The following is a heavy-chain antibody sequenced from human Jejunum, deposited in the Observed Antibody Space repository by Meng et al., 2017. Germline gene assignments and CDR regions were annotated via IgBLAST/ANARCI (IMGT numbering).Heavy chain of an antibody. CDR2: ISSDGGST. D-gene: IGHD1-26*01. V-gene: IGHV3-64*01. J-gene: IGHJ4*02. CDR3: ARGSESIYSGSYS. Sequence: GGSLRLSCAASGFIFSDYPMHWFRQAPGKGLEYVSTISSDGGSTYYANSVKGRFSISRDNIKNMVYLQMGSLRAEDTAVYYCARGSESIYSGSYSWGQGTLVTVSS. CDR1: GFIFSDYP.